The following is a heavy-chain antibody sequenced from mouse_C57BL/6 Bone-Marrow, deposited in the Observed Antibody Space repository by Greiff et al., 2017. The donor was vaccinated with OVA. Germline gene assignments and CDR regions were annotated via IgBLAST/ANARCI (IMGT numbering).Heavy chain of an antibody. D-gene: IGHD1-1*01. CDR2: IYPSDSET. J-gene: IGHJ1*03. CDR1: GYTFTSYW. V-gene: IGHV1-61*01. Sequence: QVQLQQPGAELVRPGSSVKLSCKASGYTFTSYWMDWVKQRPGQGLEWIGNIYPSDSETHYNQKFKDKATLPVDNSSSTSYLQLSSLTSEDSAVYYCAETTVVDRYFDVWGTGTTVTVSS. CDR3: AETTVVDRYFDV.